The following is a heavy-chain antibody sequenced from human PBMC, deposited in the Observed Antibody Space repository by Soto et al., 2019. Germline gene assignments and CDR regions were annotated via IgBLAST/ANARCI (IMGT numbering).Heavy chain of an antibody. CDR3: ARVPRLFILTGDYFDY. V-gene: IGHV3-30-3*01. D-gene: IGHD3-9*01. Sequence: GGSLRLSCAASGFTFSSYAMHWVRQAPGKGLEWVAVISYDGSNKYYADSVKGRCTISRDNSKNTLYLQMNSLRAEDTAVYYCARVPRLFILTGDYFDYWGQGTLVTVSS. CDR1: GFTFSSYA. J-gene: IGHJ4*02. CDR2: ISYDGSNK.